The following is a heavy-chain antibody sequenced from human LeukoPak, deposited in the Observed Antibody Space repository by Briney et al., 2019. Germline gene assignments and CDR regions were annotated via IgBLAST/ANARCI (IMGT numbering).Heavy chain of an antibody. CDR1: GFTFSSYA. Sequence: GGSLRLSCAASGFTFSSYAMSWVRQAPGKGLEWVSAISGSGGSTYYVDSVKGRFTISRDNSKNTLYLQMNTLRVEGTAVYYCARDPRWSYFDYWGQGTPVTVSS. V-gene: IGHV3-23*01. CDR2: ISGSGGST. CDR3: ARDPRWSYFDY. J-gene: IGHJ4*02. D-gene: IGHD2-15*01.